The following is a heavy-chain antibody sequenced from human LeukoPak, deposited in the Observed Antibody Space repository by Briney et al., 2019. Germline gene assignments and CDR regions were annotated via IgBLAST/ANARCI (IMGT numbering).Heavy chain of an antibody. CDR2: INHSGST. J-gene: IGHJ6*03. Sequence: SETLSLTCAVYGGSFSGYYWSWIRQPPGKGLEWIGEINHSGSTNYNPSLKSRVTISVDTSKNQFSLKLSSVTAADTAVYYCARVLHYYGSGRLYYYYYMDVWGKGTTVTIS. V-gene: IGHV4-34*01. CDR3: ARVLHYYGSGRLYYYYYMDV. CDR1: GGSFSGYY. D-gene: IGHD3-10*01.